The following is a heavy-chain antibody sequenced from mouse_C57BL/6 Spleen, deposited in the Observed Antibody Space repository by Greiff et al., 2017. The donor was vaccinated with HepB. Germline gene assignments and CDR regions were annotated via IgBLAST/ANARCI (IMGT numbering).Heavy chain of an antibody. CDR2: IYPSDSET. Sequence: VQLQQSGAELVRPGSSVKLSCKASGYTFTSYWMDWVKQRPGQGLEWIGNIYPSDSETHYNQKFKDKATLTVDKSSSTAYMQLSSLTSEDSAVYYCARSPLATVVATRNFFDYWGQGTTLTVSS. CDR3: ARSPLATVVATRNFFDY. CDR1: GYTFTSYW. J-gene: IGHJ2*01. V-gene: IGHV1-61*01. D-gene: IGHD1-1*01.